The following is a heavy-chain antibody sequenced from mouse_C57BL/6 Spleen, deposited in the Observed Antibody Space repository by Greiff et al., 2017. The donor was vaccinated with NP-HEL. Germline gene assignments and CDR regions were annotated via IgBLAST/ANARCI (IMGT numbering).Heavy chain of an antibody. D-gene: IGHD3-2*02. CDR3: ARHSSGYWFAY. CDR1: GYTFTSYW. J-gene: IGHJ3*01. Sequence: QVQLQQPGAELVKPGASVKLSCKASGYTFTSYWMQWVKQRPGQGLEWIGEIDPSDSYTNYNQKFKGKATLTVDTSSGTAYMQLSSLTSEDSAVYYCARHSSGYWFAYWGQGTLVTVSA. CDR2: IDPSDSYT. V-gene: IGHV1-50*01.